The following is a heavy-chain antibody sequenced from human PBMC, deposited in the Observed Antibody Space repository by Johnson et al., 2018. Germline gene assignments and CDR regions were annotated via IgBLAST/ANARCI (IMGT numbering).Heavy chain of an antibody. J-gene: IGHJ6*02. V-gene: IGHV1-8*01. Sequence: QVQLVQSGAAVKKPGASVKVSCKASGYTFTSYDINWVRQATGQGLEWMGWMNPTSGTTGDAQKFQGRVTMPRNTPVSTAYMELRSRRSEDTAVYNCARHGGSYRVDVWGQGTTVTVSS. D-gene: IGHD1-26*01. CDR3: ARHGGSYRVDV. CDR2: MNPTSGTT. CDR1: GYTFTSYD.